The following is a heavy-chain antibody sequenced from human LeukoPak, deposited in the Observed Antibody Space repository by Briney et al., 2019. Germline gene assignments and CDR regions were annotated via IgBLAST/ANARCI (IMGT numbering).Heavy chain of an antibody. CDR1: GFTFNNYW. V-gene: IGHV3-7*01. Sequence: GGSLRLSCAASGFTFNNYWMTWFRQAPGKGLEWVANIKQDGTEIFYVDSVRGRFIISRDNAENSLYLQMNSLRVEDTAVYYCARGPYGDYDYYYYYGMDVWGQGTTVTVSS. CDR3: ARGPYGDYDYYYYYGMDV. CDR2: IKQDGTEI. D-gene: IGHD4-17*01. J-gene: IGHJ6*02.